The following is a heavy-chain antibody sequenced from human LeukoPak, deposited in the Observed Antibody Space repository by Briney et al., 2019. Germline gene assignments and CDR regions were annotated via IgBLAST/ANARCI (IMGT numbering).Heavy chain of an antibody. CDR3: TRDCSGASCYEEMDY. CDR2: IRSKAFGATT. CDR1: GFTFTTNA. D-gene: IGHD2-15*01. Sequence: GGSLRLSCAASGFTFTTNAMSWVRQAPGKGLEWVGFIRSKAFGATTDYAASVKGRFTVSRDDSKSIAYLQMNSLKTDDTAVYYCTRDCSGASCYEEMDYWGQGTLVTVSS. J-gene: IGHJ4*02. V-gene: IGHV3-49*04.